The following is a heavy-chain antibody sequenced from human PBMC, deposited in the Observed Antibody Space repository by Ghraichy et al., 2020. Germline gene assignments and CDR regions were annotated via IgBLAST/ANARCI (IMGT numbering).Heavy chain of an antibody. V-gene: IGHV1-46*03. CDR2: INPSGGST. Sequence: ASVKVSCKASGYTFTSYYMHWVRQAPGQGLEWMGIINPSGGSTSYAQKFQGRVTMTRDTSTSTVYMELSSLRSEDTAVYYCARGMSQPIDHYYMDVWGKGTTVTVSS. J-gene: IGHJ6*03. CDR3: ARGMSQPIDHYYMDV. CDR1: GYTFTSYY.